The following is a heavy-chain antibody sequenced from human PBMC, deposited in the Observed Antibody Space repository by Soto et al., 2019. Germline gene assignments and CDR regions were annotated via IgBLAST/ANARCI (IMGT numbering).Heavy chain of an antibody. CDR1: GFTLDKSW. J-gene: IGHJ3*01. D-gene: IGHD3-22*01. Sequence: GVSLRLXCAASGFTLDKSWMTWGRQPSGKGLEWVANIDQHGREKYYVDSVKGRFTISRDNAENSLYLQMNSLRAEDTAVYYRARVNYYDSPRDDAFDLWGQGTMVTVSS. V-gene: IGHV3-7*01. CDR3: ARVNYYDSPRDDAFDL. CDR2: IDQHGREK.